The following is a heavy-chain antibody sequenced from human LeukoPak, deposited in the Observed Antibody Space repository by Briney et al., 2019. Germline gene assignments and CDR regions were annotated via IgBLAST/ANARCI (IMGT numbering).Heavy chain of an antibody. CDR3: ARRGDTYFDY. CDR2: IIPILGIA. Sequence: ASVKVSCKASGGTFSSYAISWVRQAPGQGLEWMGRIIPILGIANYAQKFQGRVTITAGKSTSTAYMELSSLRSEDTAVYYCARRGDTYFDYWGQGTLVTVSS. CDR1: GGTFSSYA. V-gene: IGHV1-69*04. J-gene: IGHJ4*02. D-gene: IGHD3-10*01.